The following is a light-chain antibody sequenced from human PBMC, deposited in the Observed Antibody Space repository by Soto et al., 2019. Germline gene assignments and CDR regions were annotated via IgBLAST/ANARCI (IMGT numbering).Light chain of an antibody. V-gene: IGLV4-69*01. CDR1: DEHSNYA. CDR3: QTWGSAIVV. CDR2: LYGDGRH. Sequence: QPVLTQSPSASASLGDSVKLTCTLSDEHSNYAIAWHQQQAEKGPRFLMKLYGDGRHNKGGEIPDRFSGSSSGAERYLTISSLQSEDEADYYCQTWGSAIVVFGGGTKVTVL. J-gene: IGLJ2*01.